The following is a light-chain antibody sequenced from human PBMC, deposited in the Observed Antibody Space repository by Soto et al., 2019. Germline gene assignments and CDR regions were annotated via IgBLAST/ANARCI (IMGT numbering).Light chain of an antibody. CDR3: AAWDDSLNGFYV. CDR2: SNN. CDR1: SSNIGSNT. J-gene: IGLJ1*01. Sequence: SVLTQPPSASGTPGQRVTISCSGSSSNIGSNTVNWYRQLPGTAPKPLIYSNNQRPSGVPDRFSGSKSGTSASLAISGLQSEDEADYYCAAWDDSLNGFYVFGTGTKVTVL. V-gene: IGLV1-44*01.